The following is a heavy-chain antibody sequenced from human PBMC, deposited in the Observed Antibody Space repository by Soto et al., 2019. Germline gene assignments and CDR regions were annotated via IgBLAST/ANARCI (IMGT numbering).Heavy chain of an antibody. CDR1: GGTFNNYA. CDR3: ARGGVDVVATADFDY. D-gene: IGHD5-12*01. Sequence: QVQLVQSGAEVKKPGSSVKVSCTASGGTFNNYAISWVRQAPGQGLEWMGGIIPIIGTADYAHTFQGRLAISADESTGTTFMELSSLRSEDTALYYCARGGVDVVATADFDYWGQGTLVTVSS. J-gene: IGHJ4*02. CDR2: IIPIIGTA. V-gene: IGHV1-69*01.